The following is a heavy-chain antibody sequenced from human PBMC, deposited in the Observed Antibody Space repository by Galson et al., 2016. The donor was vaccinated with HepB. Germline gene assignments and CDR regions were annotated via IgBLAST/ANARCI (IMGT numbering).Heavy chain of an antibody. Sequence: SLRLSCAASGFTFSSYALSWVRQAPGKGLEWVSSISGSGDGTYYADSVKGRFTISRDNAKNTLYLQMNSLRAEDTAVYYCAKFWDSGSCFEYWGQGTLVTVSS. CDR1: GFTFSSYA. CDR3: AKFWDSGSCFEY. CDR2: ISGSGDGT. V-gene: IGHV3-23*01. J-gene: IGHJ4*02. D-gene: IGHD2-15*01.